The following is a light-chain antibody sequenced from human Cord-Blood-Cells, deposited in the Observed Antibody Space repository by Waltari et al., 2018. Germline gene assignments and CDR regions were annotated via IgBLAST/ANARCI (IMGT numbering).Light chain of an antibody. V-gene: IGLV3-1*01. CDR3: QAWDSSNVV. CDR2: QDS. CDR1: KLGDKY. Sequence: SYELTQPPSVSVSPGQTASITCSGDKLGDKYACWYQQKPGQSPVLVIYQDSKRPSGIPARFSGTNSGNTATLTISGTKAMDEADYYCQAWDSSNVVFGGGTKLTVL. J-gene: IGLJ2*01.